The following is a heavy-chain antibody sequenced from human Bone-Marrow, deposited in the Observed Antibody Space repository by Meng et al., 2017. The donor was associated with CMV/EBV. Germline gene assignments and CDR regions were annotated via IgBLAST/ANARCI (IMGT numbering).Heavy chain of an antibody. CDR1: GFTFSSYG. Sequence: GESLKISCAASGFTFSSYGMHWVRQAPGKGLEWVAFIRYDGSNKYYADSVKGRFTISRDNSKNTLYLQMNSLRAEDTAVYYCAKDLSSEEWLLVSYYYYGMDVWGQGTTATVSS. CDR2: IRYDGSNK. V-gene: IGHV3-30*02. J-gene: IGHJ6*02. D-gene: IGHD3-3*01. CDR3: AKDLSSEEWLLVSYYYYGMDV.